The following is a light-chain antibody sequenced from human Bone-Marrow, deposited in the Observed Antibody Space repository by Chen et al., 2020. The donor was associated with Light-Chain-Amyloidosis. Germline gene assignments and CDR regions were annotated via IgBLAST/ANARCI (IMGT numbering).Light chain of an antibody. CDR1: SSNIGKNY. Sequence: QSALTQPPSLSAAPGQNVTISCSGSSSNIGKNYVSWYQQLPGTAPKLLIYDSNKRPSGIPDRFSGTQSRTSAALGITGLQTGDEAEYYCGAWDISLSGRVCGGGTRLTV. J-gene: IGLJ3*02. V-gene: IGLV1-51*01. CDR2: DSN. CDR3: GAWDISLSGRV.